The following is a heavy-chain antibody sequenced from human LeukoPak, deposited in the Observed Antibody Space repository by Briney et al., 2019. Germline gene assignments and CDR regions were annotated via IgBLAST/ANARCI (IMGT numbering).Heavy chain of an antibody. V-gene: IGHV1-2*02. J-gene: IGHJ4*02. Sequence: ASVKVSCKASEYSFTGNYIHRVRQAPGQGPEWMGWINPYSGDTNYAQKFQGRVTMTRDTSISTAYMEVSRLKSDDTAVYYCAREQGGSSGWDYFDSWGQGTLVTVSS. CDR1: EYSFTGNY. CDR2: INPYSGDT. CDR3: AREQGGSSGWDYFDS. D-gene: IGHD6-19*01.